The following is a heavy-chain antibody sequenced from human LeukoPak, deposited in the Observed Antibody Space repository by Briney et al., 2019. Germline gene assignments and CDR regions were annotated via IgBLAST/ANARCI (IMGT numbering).Heavy chain of an antibody. CDR2: ITSDGSST. V-gene: IGHV3-74*01. J-gene: IGHJ4*02. D-gene: IGHD2-2*01. Sequence: GGSLRLSCAASGFTFSPYWMHWVRQAPGKGLVWVARITSDGSSTACADSVKGRFTISRDNTKNTLYLQMNNLRAEDTAVYYCARARCSRTSCNTESDYWGQGTLVTVSS. CDR1: GFTFSPYW. CDR3: ARARCSRTSCNTESDY.